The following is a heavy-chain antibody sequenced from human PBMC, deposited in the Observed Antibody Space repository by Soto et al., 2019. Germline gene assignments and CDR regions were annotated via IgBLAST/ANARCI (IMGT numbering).Heavy chain of an antibody. CDR2: INHSGST. Sequence: QVQLQQWGAGLLKPSETLSLSCAVYGGSFSGYYWRWIRQPPGKGLEWIGEINHSGSTNYNPSLKSQVPISGDTSKKQFSLKLSSVTAAETAVYCWARGGNCSSISWPLGYYCGMGVGGQGPTVACSS. J-gene: IGHJ6*02. CDR1: GGSFSGYY. D-gene: IGHD2-2*01. V-gene: IGHV4-34*02. CDR3: ARGGNCSSISWPLGYYCGMGV.